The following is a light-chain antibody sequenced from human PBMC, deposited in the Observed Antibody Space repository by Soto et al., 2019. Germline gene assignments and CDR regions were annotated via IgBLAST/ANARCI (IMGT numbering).Light chain of an antibody. CDR1: QSVSSY. V-gene: IGKV3-20*01. Sequence: EIVLTQSPATLSLSPGERATLSCRASQSVSSYLAWYQQKPGQAPRLLIYGASSRATGIPDRFSGSGSGTDFTLTISRLEPEDFAVYYCQQYGSSWTFGQGTKVDTK. J-gene: IGKJ1*01. CDR3: QQYGSSWT. CDR2: GAS.